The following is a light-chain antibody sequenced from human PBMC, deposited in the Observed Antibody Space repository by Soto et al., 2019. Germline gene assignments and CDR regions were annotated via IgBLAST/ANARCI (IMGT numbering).Light chain of an antibody. J-gene: IGLJ2*01. CDR1: SSNIGAGYD. CDR3: QSYDSSLSGVV. Sequence: QSVLTQPPSVSRAPGQRVTISCTGSSSNIGAGYDVHWYRQLPGTAPKLLIYGNSNRPSGVPDRFSGSKSGTSASLAITGLQAKDEAEYYCQSYDSSLSGVVFGGGTKLTVL. CDR2: GNS. V-gene: IGLV1-40*01.